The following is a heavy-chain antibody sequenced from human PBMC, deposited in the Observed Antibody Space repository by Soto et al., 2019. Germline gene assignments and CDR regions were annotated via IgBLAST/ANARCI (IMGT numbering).Heavy chain of an antibody. J-gene: IGHJ4*02. V-gene: IGHV5-51*01. CDR2: IYPGDSDT. CDR1: GYSFTSYW. D-gene: IGHD5-12*01. Sequence: GESLKISCKGSGYSFTSYWIGWVRQMPGKGLEWMGIIYPGDSDTRYAASVQGRFTISRGDSKSIAYLQMNSLKTEDTAVYYCARAGGYGFFLDSWGQGTQVTVSS. CDR3: ARAGGYGFFLDS.